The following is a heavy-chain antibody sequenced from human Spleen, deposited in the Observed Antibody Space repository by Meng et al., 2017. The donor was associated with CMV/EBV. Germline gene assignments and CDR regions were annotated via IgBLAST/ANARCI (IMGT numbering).Heavy chain of an antibody. CDR3: TIPYDSDAFDI. J-gene: IGHJ3*02. Sequence: ASVKVSCKASGYTFTSYFIHWVRQAPGQGLEWMGIIKPGGGYTSTAQKFQGRVTMTRNTAISTAYMELSSLRSEDTAVYYCTIPYDSDAFDIWGQGTMVTVSS. D-gene: IGHD3-3*01. V-gene: IGHV1-46*01. CDR1: GYTFTSYF. CDR2: IKPGGGYT.